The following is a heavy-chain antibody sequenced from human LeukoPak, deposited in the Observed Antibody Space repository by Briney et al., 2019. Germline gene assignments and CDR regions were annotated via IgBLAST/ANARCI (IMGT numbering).Heavy chain of an antibody. J-gene: IGHJ4*02. D-gene: IGHD6-25*01. CDR2: IISKTDGGTT. Sequence: GGSLRLSCAASGFTFSNAWMSWVRQAPGKGLEWVGRIISKTDGGTTGYAAPVKGRFTISRDDSKDMLYLQMNSLKTEDTAVYYCTTDWDRTVAALGVYWGQGTLVTVSS. CDR3: TTDWDRTVAALGVY. CDR1: GFTFSNAW. V-gene: IGHV3-15*01.